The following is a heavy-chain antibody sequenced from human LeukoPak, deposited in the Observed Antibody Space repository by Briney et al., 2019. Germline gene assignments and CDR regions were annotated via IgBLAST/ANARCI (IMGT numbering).Heavy chain of an antibody. CDR2: MNPNSGNT. J-gene: IGHJ3*02. D-gene: IGHD3-9*01. CDR3: WFRDQYYDILTGYHRDAFDI. V-gene: IGHV1-8*01. Sequence: ASVKVSCKASGYTFTSYDINWVRQATGQGLEWMGWMNPNSGNTGYAQKFQGRVTMTRNTSISTAYVELSSLRSEDTAVYYCWFRDQYYDILTGYHRDAFDIWGQGTMVTVSS. CDR1: GYTFTSYD.